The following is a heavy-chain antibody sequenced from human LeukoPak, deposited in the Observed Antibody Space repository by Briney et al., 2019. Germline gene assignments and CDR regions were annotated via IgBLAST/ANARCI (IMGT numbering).Heavy chain of an antibody. V-gene: IGHV3-33*01. CDR1: GFTFSSYG. D-gene: IGHD1-26*01. Sequence: GGSLRLSCAASGFTFSSYGMHWVRQAPGKGLEWVAVIWYDGSNKYYADSVKGRFTISRDNSKNTLYLQMSSLRAEDTAVYYCARDPIVGAIAFFDYWGQGTLVTVSS. CDR2: IWYDGSNK. J-gene: IGHJ4*02. CDR3: ARDPIVGAIAFFDY.